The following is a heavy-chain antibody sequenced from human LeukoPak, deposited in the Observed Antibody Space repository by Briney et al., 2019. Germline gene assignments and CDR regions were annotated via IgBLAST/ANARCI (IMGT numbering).Heavy chain of an antibody. D-gene: IGHD6-13*01. CDR1: GGPISSYY. Sequence: SETLSLTCTVSGGPISSYYWSWIRQPPGKGLEWIGYIYYSGSTNYNPSLKSRVTISVDTSKNQFSLKLSSVTAADTAVYYCARHSHISSSWFDYWGQGTLVTVSS. CDR2: IYYSGST. V-gene: IGHV4-59*08. J-gene: IGHJ4*02. CDR3: ARHSHISSSWFDY.